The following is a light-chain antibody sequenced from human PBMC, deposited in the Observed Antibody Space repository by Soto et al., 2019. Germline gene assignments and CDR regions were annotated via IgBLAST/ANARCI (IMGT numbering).Light chain of an antibody. CDR2: GAS. CDR1: QNVDSNY. CDR3: QQYGTSPT. J-gene: IGKJ5*01. V-gene: IGKV3-20*01. Sequence: EIVLTQSPGTLSLSPGERATLSCRASQNVDSNYLAWYQQKPGQAPRLLIYGASTRATGIPGRFSGSGSGTDFTLTISRLEPEDFAVYYCQQYGTSPTFGQGTRLEIK.